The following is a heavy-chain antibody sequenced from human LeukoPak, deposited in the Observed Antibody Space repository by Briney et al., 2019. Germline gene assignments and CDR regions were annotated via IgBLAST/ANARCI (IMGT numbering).Heavy chain of an antibody. CDR1: GGSISSYY. D-gene: IGHD7-27*01. J-gene: IGHJ6*03. CDR2: IYYSGSI. V-gene: IGHV4-59*01. CDR3: ARPPWGYYYYMDV. Sequence: NTSETLSLTCTVSGGSISSYYWSWIRQPPGKGLEWIGYIYYSGSINYNPSLKSRVTISVDTSKNQFSLKLSSVTAADTAVYYCARPPWGYYYYMDVWGKGTTVTVSS.